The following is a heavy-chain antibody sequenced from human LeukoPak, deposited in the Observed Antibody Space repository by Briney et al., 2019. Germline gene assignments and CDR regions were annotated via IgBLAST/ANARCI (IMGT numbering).Heavy chain of an antibody. CDR2: IIPILGIA. CDR1: GGTFSSYA. Sequence: ASVKVSCKASGGTFSSYAISWVRQAPGQGLEWMGRIIPILGIANYAQKFQGRVTITADKSTSTAYMELSSLRSEDTAVYYCARGSNDILTGLYYFDYWGQGTLVTVSS. CDR3: ARGSNDILTGLYYFDY. V-gene: IGHV1-69*04. J-gene: IGHJ4*02. D-gene: IGHD3-9*01.